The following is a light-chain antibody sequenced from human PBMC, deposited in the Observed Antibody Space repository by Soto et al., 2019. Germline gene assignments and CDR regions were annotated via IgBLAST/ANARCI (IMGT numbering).Light chain of an antibody. V-gene: IGKV3-20*01. Sequence: VLTQSPGTLSLSPGERATLSCRASQSVSSYLAWYQQKPGQAPRLLIYGASSRATGIPDRFSGSGSGTDFTLTISRLEPEDFAVYYCQQYGSSPTFGPGTKVDIK. CDR1: QSVSSY. CDR2: GAS. J-gene: IGKJ3*01. CDR3: QQYGSSPT.